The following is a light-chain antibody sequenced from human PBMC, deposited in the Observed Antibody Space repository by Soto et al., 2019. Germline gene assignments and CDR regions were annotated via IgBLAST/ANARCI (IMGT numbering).Light chain of an antibody. V-gene: IGKV1-33*01. CDR1: QDITPY. Sequence: DIPMTQSPSSLSASVGDRVTITCQASQDITPYLNWYQHKPGQAPNLLIHDVSTLETGVPARFSGSGSGTTFTLTIINLQPEDVATYYCQQYDSRPNTFGQGTKVEIK. CDR3: QQYDSRPNT. CDR2: DVS. J-gene: IGKJ2*01.